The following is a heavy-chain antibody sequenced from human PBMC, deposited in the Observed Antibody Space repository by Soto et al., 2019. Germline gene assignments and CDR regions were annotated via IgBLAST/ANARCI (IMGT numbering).Heavy chain of an antibody. CDR1: GYNFNNYW. CDR3: GRFPVRNFDY. Sequence: PGESLKISCSGSGYNFNNYWIGWVRQMPGKGLEWIGIIYPLDSDVKYSPSFQGQVTISADKSINTAYLQWSSLRASDSATYYCGRFPVRNFDYWGQGNTVTVS. CDR2: IYPLDSDV. D-gene: IGHD3-10*01. J-gene: IGHJ4*02. V-gene: IGHV5-51*01.